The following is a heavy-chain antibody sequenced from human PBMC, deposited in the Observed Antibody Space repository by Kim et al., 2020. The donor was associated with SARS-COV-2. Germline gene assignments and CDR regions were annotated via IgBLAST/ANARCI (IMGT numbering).Heavy chain of an antibody. D-gene: IGHD3-16*01. CDR3: VKDRTSVITFGGVMRY. Sequence: SVKGRFTISRDNSKNTLYLQMGSLRAEDTAVYYCVKDRTSVITFGGVMRYWGQGTLVTVSS. V-gene: IGHV3-64D*09. J-gene: IGHJ4*02.